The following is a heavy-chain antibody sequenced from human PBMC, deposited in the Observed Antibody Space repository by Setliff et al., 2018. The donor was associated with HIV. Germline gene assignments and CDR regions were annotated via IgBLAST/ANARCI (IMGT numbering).Heavy chain of an antibody. J-gene: IGHJ4*02. D-gene: IGHD6-13*01. CDR2: MNPNSGNT. Sequence: ASVKVSCKASGYTFSSYDINWVRQATGQGLEWMGWMNPNSGNTGYAQKFQGRVTMTRDTSISTAYMELNNLKFEDTAVYYCARAQPTNRIAAAGFDYWGQGTLVTVSS. CDR3: ARAQPTNRIAAAGFDY. V-gene: IGHV1-8*02. CDR1: GYTFSSYD.